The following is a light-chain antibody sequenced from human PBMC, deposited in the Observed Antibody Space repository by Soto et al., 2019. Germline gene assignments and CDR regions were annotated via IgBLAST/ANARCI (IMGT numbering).Light chain of an antibody. CDR3: QQYSHYSRT. CDR1: QSVDTW. V-gene: IGKV1-5*03. CDR2: RAS. J-gene: IGKJ1*01. Sequence: DIQLTQAPSSLSASVGDRVTITCRASQSVDTWLAWYQQKPGKAPNLLISRASTLKSGVPSRFSGSGSGTEFTLTINSLRPDDFATYYCQQYSHYSRTFGQGTKVEI.